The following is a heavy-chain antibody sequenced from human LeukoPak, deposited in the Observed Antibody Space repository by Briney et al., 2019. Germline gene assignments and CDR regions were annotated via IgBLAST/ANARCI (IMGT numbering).Heavy chain of an antibody. CDR1: GFTFSNNA. J-gene: IGHJ5*02. V-gene: IGHV3-23*01. CDR2: VSASGGIT. CDR3: AKRGNAISFFDP. Sequence: GGSLRLSCAASGFTFSNNAMSWVRQAPGKGLEWVSTVSASGGITYCADSVKGRFTISRDNSKNTLYLQMKSLRAEDTALYYCAKRGNAISFFDPWGQGTLVTVSS. D-gene: IGHD2/OR15-2a*01.